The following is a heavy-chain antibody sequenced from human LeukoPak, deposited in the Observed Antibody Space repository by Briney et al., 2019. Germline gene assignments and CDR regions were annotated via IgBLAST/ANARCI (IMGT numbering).Heavy chain of an antibody. Sequence: PGGSLRLSCAASGFTFSSYAMSWVRQAPGKGLEWVSAISGSGGSTYYADSVKGRFTISRDNSKNTLYLQMNSLRAEDTAVYYCAKVGPRYYDYVRGRPLDYWGQGTLVTVSS. D-gene: IGHD3-16*01. CDR3: AKVGPRYYDYVRGRPLDY. CDR1: GFTFSSYA. CDR2: ISGSGGST. J-gene: IGHJ4*02. V-gene: IGHV3-23*01.